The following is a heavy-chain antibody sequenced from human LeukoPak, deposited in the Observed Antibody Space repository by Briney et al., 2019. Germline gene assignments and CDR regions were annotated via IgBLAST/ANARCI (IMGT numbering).Heavy chain of an antibody. CDR3: ARVGDDSSGYYGY. V-gene: IGHV4-39*07. J-gene: IGHJ4*02. CDR1: GGSISSSSYY. Sequence: SETLSLTCTVSGGSISSSSYYWGWIRQPPGKGLEWIGTIYYSGSTYYNPSLKSRVTTSVDTSKNQFSLKLSSVTAADTAVYYCARVGDDSSGYYGYWGQGTLVTVSS. D-gene: IGHD3-22*01. CDR2: IYYSGST.